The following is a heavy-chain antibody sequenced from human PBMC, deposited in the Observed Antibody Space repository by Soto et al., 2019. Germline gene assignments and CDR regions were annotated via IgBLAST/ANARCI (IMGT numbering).Heavy chain of an antibody. V-gene: IGHV4-4*02. J-gene: IGHJ6*02. CDR2: IYHNERT. CDR3: GRTKDYFYGVDV. CDR1: GVSISSSQW. Sequence: QVQLQESGPGLVKPSGTLSLTCAVSGVSISSSQWWSWVRQPPGKGLEWIGEIYHNERTNYNPSLKSRLTMSLDKSKNQVSLKLSSVTAADTATYYCGRTKDYFYGVDVWCQGTTVTVSS.